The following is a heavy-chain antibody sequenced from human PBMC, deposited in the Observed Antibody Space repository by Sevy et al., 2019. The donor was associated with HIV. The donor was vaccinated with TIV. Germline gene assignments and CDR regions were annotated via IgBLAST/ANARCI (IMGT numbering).Heavy chain of an antibody. D-gene: IGHD2-15*01. CDR1: GYTFTTYR. Sequence: ASVKVSCKVSGYTFTTYRIFWVREAPGQGLESMGWISPHNGDTDYAQKFQGRVTLITDKSTSTAYMELMGLRSDDTAVYFCARAYCSGGRCYSLAYWGQGTLVTVSS. CDR2: ISPHNGDT. J-gene: IGHJ4*02. V-gene: IGHV1-18*01. CDR3: ARAYCSGGRCYSLAY.